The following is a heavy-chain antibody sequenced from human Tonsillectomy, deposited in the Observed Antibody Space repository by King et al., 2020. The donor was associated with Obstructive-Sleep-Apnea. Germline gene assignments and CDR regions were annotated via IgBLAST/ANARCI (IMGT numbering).Heavy chain of an antibody. J-gene: IGHJ3*02. CDR3: ARDRDYYDSSGYLDAFIS. D-gene: IGHD3-22*01. V-gene: IGHV3-30*04. CDR2: ISYDGSNK. CDR1: GFTFSSYA. Sequence: VQLVESGGGVVQPGRSLRLSCAASGFTFSSYAMHWVRQAPGKGLEWVAVISYDGSNKYYADSVKGRFTISRDNSKNTLYLQMNSLRAEDTAVYYCARDRDYYDSSGYLDAFISGAKGQWSPSLQ.